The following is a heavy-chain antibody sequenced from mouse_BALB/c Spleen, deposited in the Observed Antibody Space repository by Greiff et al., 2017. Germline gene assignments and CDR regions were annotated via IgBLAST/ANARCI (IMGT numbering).Heavy chain of an antibody. CDR1: GYTFTSYW. Sequence: VQLQQSGAELAKPGASVKMSCKASGYTFTSYWMHWVKQRPGQGLEWIGYINPSTGYTEYNQKFKDKATLTADKSSSTAYMQLSSLTSEDSAVYYCAGSGLRRPFAYWGQGTLVTVSA. D-gene: IGHD1-2*01. CDR3: AGSGLRRPFAY. V-gene: IGHV1-7*01. J-gene: IGHJ3*01. CDR2: INPSTGYT.